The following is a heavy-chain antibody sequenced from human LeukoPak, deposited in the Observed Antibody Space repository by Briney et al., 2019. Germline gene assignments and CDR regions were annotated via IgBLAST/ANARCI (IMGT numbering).Heavy chain of an antibody. CDR3: ARDLDPWYLNL. CDR2: NTNTLGI. Sequence: PGGSLRLSCAASGFTFSAYSMNWVRQAPGKGLEWIAHNTNTLGISYADSVKGRFTVSRDKNSLYLQMSSLRGEDTAVYYCARDLDPWYLNLWGRGTLVTVSS. V-gene: IGHV3-48*01. J-gene: IGHJ2*01. CDR1: GFTFSAYS.